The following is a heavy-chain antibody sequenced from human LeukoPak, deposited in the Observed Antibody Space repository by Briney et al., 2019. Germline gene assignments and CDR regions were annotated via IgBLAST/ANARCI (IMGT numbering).Heavy chain of an antibody. V-gene: IGHV4-31*03. D-gene: IGHD3-10*01. CDR1: GGCISSGGYY. CDR2: IYYSGST. Sequence: PSETLSLTCTVSGGCISSGGYYWSWIRQHLGKGLEWIGYIYYSGSTYYNPSLKSRVTISVDTSKNQFSLKLSSVTAADTAVYYCARDNRGSGSTHWGQGTLVTVFS. J-gene: IGHJ4*02. CDR3: ARDNRGSGSTH.